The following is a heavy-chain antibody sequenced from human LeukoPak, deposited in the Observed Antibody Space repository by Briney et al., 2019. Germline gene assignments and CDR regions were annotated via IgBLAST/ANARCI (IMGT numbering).Heavy chain of an antibody. V-gene: IGHV3-23*01. CDR2: IGGSGTTT. D-gene: IGHD6-6*01. CDR1: GFTFSNYA. Sequence: GGSLRLSCEASGFTFSNYAMNWVRQAPGKGLEWVSGIGGSGTTTYYADFVKGRFTTSKDNSKNTLYLQMNSLRAEDTAVYYCAKDSSSSNYYYGMDVWGRGTTVTVSS. CDR3: AKDSSSSNYYYGMDV. J-gene: IGHJ6*02.